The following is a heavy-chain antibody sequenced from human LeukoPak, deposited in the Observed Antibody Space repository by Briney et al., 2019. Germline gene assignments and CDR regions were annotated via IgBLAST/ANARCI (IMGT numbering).Heavy chain of an antibody. Sequence: SETLSLTCTVSRGSISSYYWSWIRQPPGKGLEWIGYIYYSGSTNYNPSLKSRVTISVDTSKNQFSLKLSSVTAADTAVYYCARDRYSNYGRYYYGMDVWGQGTTVTVSS. D-gene: IGHD4-11*01. CDR1: RGSISSYY. CDR3: ARDRYSNYGRYYYGMDV. CDR2: IYYSGST. J-gene: IGHJ6*02. V-gene: IGHV4-59*01.